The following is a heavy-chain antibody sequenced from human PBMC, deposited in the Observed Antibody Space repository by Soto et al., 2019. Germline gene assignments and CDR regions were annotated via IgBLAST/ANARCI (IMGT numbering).Heavy chain of an antibody. CDR1: GFAFSSYG. J-gene: IGHJ4*02. CDR2: ISYDGSKK. Sequence: SLRLSCAASGFAFSSYGIHWVRQAPGKGLEWVAGISYDGSKKYYADSVKGQFTISRDNSENTLHLQMNGLRAEDTAVYYCAKDTYYHDSSGYYVFDHWGQGTLVTVSS. V-gene: IGHV3-30*18. CDR3: AKDTYYHDSSGYYVFDH. D-gene: IGHD3-22*01.